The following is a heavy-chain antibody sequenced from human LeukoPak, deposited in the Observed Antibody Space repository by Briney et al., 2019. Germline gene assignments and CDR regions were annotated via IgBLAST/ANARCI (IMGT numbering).Heavy chain of an antibody. D-gene: IGHD3-10*01. Sequence: GGSLRLSCAASGFTVSSNYMSWVRQAPGKGLEWVSVIYSGGSTYYADPVKGRFTISRDNSKNTQYLQMNSLRAEDTAVYYCARDLGGSGPYGMDVWGQGTTVTVSS. CDR2: IYSGGST. CDR1: GFTVSSNY. J-gene: IGHJ6*02. CDR3: ARDLGGSGPYGMDV. V-gene: IGHV3-66*01.